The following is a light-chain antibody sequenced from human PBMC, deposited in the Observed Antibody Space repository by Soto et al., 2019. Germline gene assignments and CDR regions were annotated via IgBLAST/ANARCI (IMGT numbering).Light chain of an antibody. CDR2: DDR. J-gene: IGLJ2*01. V-gene: IGLV3-21*02. CDR1: NIRTKS. CDR3: QVWDSSGDHPV. Sequence: SYELTQPPSVSVAPGQTATITCGGSNIRTKSVHWCRQRPGQAPVLVVYDDRGRPSGIPERFSGSNSGNTATLTISKVEPGDEADYYCQVWDSSGDHPVFGGGTKLTVL.